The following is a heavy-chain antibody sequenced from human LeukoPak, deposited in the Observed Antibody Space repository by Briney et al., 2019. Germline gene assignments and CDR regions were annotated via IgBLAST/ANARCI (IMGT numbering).Heavy chain of an antibody. J-gene: IGHJ3*02. Sequence: ASVKVSCKVSGYTLTELSMHWVRQAPGKGLEWMGGFDPEDGETIYAQKFQGRVTMTEDTSTDTAYMELSSLRSEDTAVYYCATASLIVGATAAAFDIWGQGTMVIVSS. D-gene: IGHD1-26*01. CDR2: FDPEDGET. CDR3: ATASLIVGATAAAFDI. CDR1: GYTLTELS. V-gene: IGHV1-24*01.